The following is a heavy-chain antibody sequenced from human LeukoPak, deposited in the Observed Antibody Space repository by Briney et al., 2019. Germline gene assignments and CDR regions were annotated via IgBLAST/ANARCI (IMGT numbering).Heavy chain of an antibody. CDR3: ARDKGWNYEGAAAFDI. CDR2: INPNSGGT. V-gene: IGHV1-2*02. CDR1: GYTFTGYY. Sequence: GASVKVSCKASGYTFTGYYMHWVRQAPGQGLEWMGWINPNSGGTNYAQKFQGRVTMTRDTSISTAYMELSRLRSDDSAVYYCARDKGWNYEGAAAFDIWGQGTMVTVSS. D-gene: IGHD1-7*01. J-gene: IGHJ3*02.